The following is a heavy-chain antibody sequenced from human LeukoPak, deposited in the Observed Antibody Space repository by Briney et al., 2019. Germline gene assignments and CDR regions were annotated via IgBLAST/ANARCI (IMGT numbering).Heavy chain of an antibody. V-gene: IGHV3-48*03. CDR1: GFTFSSYE. Sequence: GGSLRLSCAASGFTFSSYEMNWVRQAPGKGLEWVSYISSSGSTIYYADSVKGRFTISRANAKNSLYLQMNSLRAEDTAVYYCARGEWELLDYWGQGTLVTVSS. CDR2: ISSSGSTI. J-gene: IGHJ4*02. CDR3: ARGEWELLDY. D-gene: IGHD1-26*01.